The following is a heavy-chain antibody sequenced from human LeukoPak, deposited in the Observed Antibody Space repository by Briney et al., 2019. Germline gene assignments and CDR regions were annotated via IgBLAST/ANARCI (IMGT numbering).Heavy chain of an antibody. CDR3: ARGGVNYDILTYVY. Sequence: ASVKVSCKASGGTFSSYAISWVRQAPGQGLEWMGGIIPIFGTANYAQKFQGRVTITADKSTSTAYMELSSLRAEDTAVYYCARGGVNYDILTYVYWGQGTLVTVSS. D-gene: IGHD3-9*01. CDR2: IIPIFGTA. CDR1: GGTFSSYA. J-gene: IGHJ4*02. V-gene: IGHV1-69*06.